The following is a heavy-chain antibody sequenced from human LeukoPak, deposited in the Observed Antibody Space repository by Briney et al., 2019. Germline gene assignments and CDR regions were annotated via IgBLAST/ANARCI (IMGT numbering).Heavy chain of an antibody. Sequence: ASVKVSCKASGYTFTSYYMHWVRQAPGQGLEWMGIINPSGGSTSYAQKFQGRVTMTRDMSTSTVYMELSSLRSEDTAVYYCARAERSARGVATAMHTDYWGQGTLVTVSS. CDR3: ARAERSARGVATAMHTDY. CDR2: INPSGGST. D-gene: IGHD2-21*02. V-gene: IGHV1-46*01. J-gene: IGHJ4*02. CDR1: GYTFTSYY.